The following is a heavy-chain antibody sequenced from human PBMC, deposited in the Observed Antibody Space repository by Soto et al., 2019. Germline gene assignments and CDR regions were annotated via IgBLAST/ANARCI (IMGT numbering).Heavy chain of an antibody. J-gene: IGHJ4*02. V-gene: IGHV4-31*03. CDR3: ARRALH. CDR1: GGSISSGGYY. Sequence: QVQLQESGPGLVKPSQTLSLTCTVSGGSISSGGYYWSWLRKHQGKGLEWIGSIYYSGSTYYNPSLKSRFTISVDPSNIQFSLKHRHLIDADTAVYYCARRALHWGQGTLLTVSS. CDR2: IYYSGST.